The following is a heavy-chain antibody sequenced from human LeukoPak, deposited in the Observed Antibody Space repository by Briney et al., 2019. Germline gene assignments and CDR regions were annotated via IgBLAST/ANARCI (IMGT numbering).Heavy chain of an antibody. CDR3: ARAGMETDPLDYYYYMDV. Sequence: GGSLRLSCAASGFAFSGYWMHWVRQAPGKGLVWLSRINGDGYSISYADSVKGRFTISRDNAKKTLYLQMNSLRAEDTAVYYCARAGMETDPLDYYYYMDVWGKGTTVTVSS. CDR2: INGDGYSI. CDR1: GFAFSGYW. V-gene: IGHV3-74*01. D-gene: IGHD5-18*01. J-gene: IGHJ6*03.